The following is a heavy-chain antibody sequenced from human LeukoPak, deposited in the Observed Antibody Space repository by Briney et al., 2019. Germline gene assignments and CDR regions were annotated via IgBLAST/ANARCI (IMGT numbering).Heavy chain of an antibody. CDR3: ARGVVAATFYYYMDV. D-gene: IGHD2-15*01. J-gene: IGHJ6*03. CDR1: GGTFSSYA. Sequence: SVKVSCKASGGTFSSYAISWVRQAPGQGLEWMGGIIPIFGTANYAQKFQGRVTMTRDTSISTAYMELNSLRSDDTAVYYCARGVVAATFYYYMDVWGKGTTVTVSS. CDR2: IIPIFGTA. V-gene: IGHV1-69*05.